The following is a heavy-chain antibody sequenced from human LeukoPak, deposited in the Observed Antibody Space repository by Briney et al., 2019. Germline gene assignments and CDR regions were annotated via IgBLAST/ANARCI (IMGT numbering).Heavy chain of an antibody. CDR2: IRYDGSNK. V-gene: IGHV3-30*02. CDR1: GFTFTSYA. CDR3: AKAMDVVVVAASMDV. Sequence: GGSLRLSCAASGFTFTSYATHWVRQAPGKGLEWVAFIRYDGSNKDYADSVKGRFTISRDNSKNTLYLQMNSLRAEDTAVYYCAKAMDVVVVAASMDVWGQGTTVAVSS. J-gene: IGHJ6*02. D-gene: IGHD2-15*01.